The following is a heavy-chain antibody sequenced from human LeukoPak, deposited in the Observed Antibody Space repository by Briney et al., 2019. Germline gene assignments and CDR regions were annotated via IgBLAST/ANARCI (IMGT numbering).Heavy chain of an antibody. D-gene: IGHD5-18*01. CDR1: GYTFTTYA. CDR3: ARDRDTAMEDFDY. Sequence: ASVKVSCKASGYTFTTYAMHWVRQAPGQRLEWMGWINAGNGNTKYSQKFQGRVTITRDTSASTAYTELSSLRSEDTAVYYCARDRDTAMEDFDYWGQGTLVTVSS. V-gene: IGHV1-3*01. CDR2: INAGNGNT. J-gene: IGHJ4*02.